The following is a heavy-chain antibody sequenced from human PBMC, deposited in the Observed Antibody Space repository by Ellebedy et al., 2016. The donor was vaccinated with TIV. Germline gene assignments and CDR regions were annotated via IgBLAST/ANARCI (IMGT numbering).Heavy chain of an antibody. J-gene: IGHJ4*02. D-gene: IGHD6-19*01. CDR3: ASGYSGGWYGIDQ. CDR1: GFTFSSYT. Sequence: GESLKISCAASGFTFSSYTINWVRQAPGKGLEWVSSISGTGRYTYYADSVKGRFTISRDNAKNSLDLQMNSLRGEDTAVYYCASGYSGGWYGIDQWGQGTLVTVSS. V-gene: IGHV3-21*01. CDR2: ISGTGRYT.